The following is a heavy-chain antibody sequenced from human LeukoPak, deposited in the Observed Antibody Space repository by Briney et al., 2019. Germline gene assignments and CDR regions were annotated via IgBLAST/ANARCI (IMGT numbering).Heavy chain of an antibody. CDR3: ARGLLQ. J-gene: IGHJ4*02. CDR1: GGSISSGSYY. V-gene: IGHV4-61*02. Sequence: SQTLSLTCTVPGGSISSGSYYWSWIRQPAGKGLEWIGRIYTSGSTNYNPSLKSRVTISVDTSKNQFSLKLSSVTAADTAVYYCARGLLQWGQGTLVTVSS. D-gene: IGHD1-1*01. CDR2: IYTSGST.